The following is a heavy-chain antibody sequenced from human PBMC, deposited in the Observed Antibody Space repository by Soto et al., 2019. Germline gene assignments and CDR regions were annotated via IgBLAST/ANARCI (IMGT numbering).Heavy chain of an antibody. CDR1: GGSISSGGYY. CDR3: ARGPYSGYDYYYYGMDV. D-gene: IGHD5-12*01. J-gene: IGHJ6*02. Sequence: SETLSLTCTVSGGSISSGGYYWSWIRQHPGKGLEWIGYIYYSGSTYYNPSLKSRVTTSVDTSKNQFSLKLSSVTAADTAVYYCARGPYSGYDYYYYGMDVWGQGTTVTVSS. CDR2: IYYSGST. V-gene: IGHV4-31*03.